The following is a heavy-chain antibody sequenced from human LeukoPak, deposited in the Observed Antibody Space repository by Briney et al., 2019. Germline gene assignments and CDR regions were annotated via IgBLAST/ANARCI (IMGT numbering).Heavy chain of an antibody. CDR3: ARHGCSSTSCPFQH. CDR1: GGTISSYY. Sequence: SETLSLTCTVSGGTISSYYWSWIRQPPGKGLEWIGYIYYSGSTNYNPSLKSRVTISVDTSKNQFSLKLSSVTAADTAVYYCARHGCSSTSCPFQHWGQGTLVTVSS. J-gene: IGHJ1*01. D-gene: IGHD2-2*01. V-gene: IGHV4-59*08. CDR2: IYYSGST.